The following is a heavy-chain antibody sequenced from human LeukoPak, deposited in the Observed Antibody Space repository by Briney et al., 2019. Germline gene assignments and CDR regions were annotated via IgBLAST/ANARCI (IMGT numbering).Heavy chain of an antibody. Sequence: GGSLRLSCAATGFTFSRIWMSWVRQAPGKGLEWVANIKQDGSEKYYVDSVKGRFTISRDNAKNSLYVQMNRQRAEDTAVYSCAMSKNAFDFWGPGTTVTVSS. J-gene: IGHJ3*01. CDR3: AMSKNAFDF. CDR2: IKQDGSEK. V-gene: IGHV3-7*01. CDR1: GFTFSRIW.